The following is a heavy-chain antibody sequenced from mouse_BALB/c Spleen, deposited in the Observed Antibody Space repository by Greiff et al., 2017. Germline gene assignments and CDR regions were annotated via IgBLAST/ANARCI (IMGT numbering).Heavy chain of an antibody. CDR1: GFTFSSYT. J-gene: IGHJ1*01. CDR2: ISNGGGST. Sequence: EVHLVESGGGLVQPGGSLKLSCAASGFTFSSYTMSWVRQTPEKRLEWVAYISNGGGSTYYPDTVKGRFTISRDNAKNTLYLQMSSLKSEDTAMYYCARGGTTVVEGYWYFDVWGAGTTVTVSS. CDR3: ARGGTTVVEGYWYFDV. D-gene: IGHD1-1*01. V-gene: IGHV5-12-2*01.